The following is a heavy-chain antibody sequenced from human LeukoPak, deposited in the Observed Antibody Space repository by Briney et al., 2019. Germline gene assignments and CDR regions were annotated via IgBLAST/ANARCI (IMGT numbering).Heavy chain of an antibody. CDR3: ARDLIVGAPGEDY. CDR1: GFSVIIYT. J-gene: IGHJ4*02. D-gene: IGHD1-26*01. CDR2: ISSSGDYI. V-gene: IGHV3-21*01. Sequence: GGSLRLSCAASGFSVIIYTMNWVRQAPGKGLEWVSSISSSGDYIYYADSVKGRFTISRDNAKNSLYLQMNSLRAEDTAVYYCARDLIVGAPGEDYWGQGTLVIVSS.